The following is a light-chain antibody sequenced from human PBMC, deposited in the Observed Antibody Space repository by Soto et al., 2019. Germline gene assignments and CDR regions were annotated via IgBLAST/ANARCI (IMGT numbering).Light chain of an antibody. V-gene: IGKV3-15*01. CDR3: QQYNNWPQT. CDR2: GAS. Sequence: EIVLTQSPGTLSLSPGERATLSCRASQSVSSNLAWYQQKPGQAPRLLIYGASTRATGIPARFSGSGSGTEFTLTISSLQSEDFAVYYCQQYNNWPQTFGQGTTVDIK. CDR1: QSVSSN. J-gene: IGKJ1*01.